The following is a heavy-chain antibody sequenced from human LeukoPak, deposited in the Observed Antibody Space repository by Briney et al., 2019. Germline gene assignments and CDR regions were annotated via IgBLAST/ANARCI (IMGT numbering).Heavy chain of an antibody. CDR3: ARLAVAGTEKYNWFDP. CDR2: IYYSGST. CDR1: GGSISSSSYY. J-gene: IGHJ5*02. V-gene: IGHV4-39*01. Sequence: PSETLSLTCTVSGGSISSSSYYWGWIRQPPGKGLEWIGSIYYSGSTYYNPSLKSRVTISVDTSKNQFSLKLSSVTAADTAVYYCARLAVAGTEKYNWFDPWGQGTLVTVSS. D-gene: IGHD6-19*01.